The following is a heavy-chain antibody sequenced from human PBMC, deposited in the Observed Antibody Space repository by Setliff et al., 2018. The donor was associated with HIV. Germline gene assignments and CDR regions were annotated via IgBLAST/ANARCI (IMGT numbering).Heavy chain of an antibody. V-gene: IGHV1-18*01. CDR2: INTYNGNT. J-gene: IGHJ3*02. D-gene: IGHD3-22*01. CDR1: GYTFTTYG. CDR3: ARQHYFDSGGLGAFDI. Sequence: ASVKVSCKASGYTFTTYGINWVRQAPGQGLEWMGWINTYNGNTNYAQNLQGRVTLTTDTSTSTAYMELRSLRSDDTAVYYCARQHYFDSGGLGAFDIWGQGTMVTVSS.